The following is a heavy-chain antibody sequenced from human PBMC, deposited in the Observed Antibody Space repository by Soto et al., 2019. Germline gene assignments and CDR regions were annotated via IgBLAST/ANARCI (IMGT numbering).Heavy chain of an antibody. D-gene: IGHD2-15*01. CDR3: VRDTAYCSGGTCYSSHDMDV. V-gene: IGHV3-30*04. J-gene: IGHJ6*02. CDR1: GFTFNSYA. Sequence: QPGGSLRLSCAASGFTFNSYAMHWVRQAPGKGLEWVAVISYDGRNKYYADSVKGRFTISRDNSKNTLYLEMNSLRVEDTAVYHCVRDTAYCSGGTCYSSHDMDVWGQGTTVTVSS. CDR2: ISYDGRNK.